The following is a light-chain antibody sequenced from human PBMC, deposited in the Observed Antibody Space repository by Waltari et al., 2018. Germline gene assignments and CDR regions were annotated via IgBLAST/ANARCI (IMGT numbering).Light chain of an antibody. J-gene: IGLJ2*01. Sequence: QSALTQPASVSGSPGQSITLSCTGTRSDVGSYHYFSWYQQHPGKAPIIIIYDVTNRPSVVSNRFSGSKSGNTASLTISGLHAEDEADYYCSSYMDTTTLELFGGGTSLTVL. CDR2: DVT. CDR1: RSDVGSYHY. V-gene: IGLV2-14*03. CDR3: SSYMDTTTLEL.